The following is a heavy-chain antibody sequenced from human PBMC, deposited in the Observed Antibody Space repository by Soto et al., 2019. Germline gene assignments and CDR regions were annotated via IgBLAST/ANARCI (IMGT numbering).Heavy chain of an antibody. CDR1: GGSISSGGYS. D-gene: IGHD4-17*01. Sequence: QLQLQESGSGLVKPSQTLSLTCAVSGGSISSGGYSWSWIRQPPGKGLEWIGYIYHSGSTYYNPSLKSRVTISVDRSMNQFSLKLSSVTAADTAVYYCARAHYGDYGYGMDVWGQGTTVTVSS. V-gene: IGHV4-30-2*01. J-gene: IGHJ6*02. CDR2: IYHSGST. CDR3: ARAHYGDYGYGMDV.